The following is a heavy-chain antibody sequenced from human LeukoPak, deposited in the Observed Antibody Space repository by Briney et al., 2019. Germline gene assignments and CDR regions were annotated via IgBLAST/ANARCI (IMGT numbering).Heavy chain of an antibody. J-gene: IGHJ4*02. CDR1: GFTFSSYG. Sequence: GGSLRLSCAASGFTFSSYGMHWVRQAPGKGLEWVAVISYDGSNKYYADSVKGRFTISRDNSKNTLYLQMNSLRTEDTAVYYCAKLVASIQNYFDYWGQGTLVTVSS. CDR3: AKLVASIQNYFDY. D-gene: IGHD5-12*01. CDR2: ISYDGSNK. V-gene: IGHV3-30*18.